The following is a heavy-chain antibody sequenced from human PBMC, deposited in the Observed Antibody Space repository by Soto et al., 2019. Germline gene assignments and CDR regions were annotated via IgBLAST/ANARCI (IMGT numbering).Heavy chain of an antibody. Sequence: EVQLLEYGGGLVQPGGSLRLSCAASGFTFSSYAMSWVRQAPGKGLEWVSAISGSGGSTYYADSVKGRFTISRDNSKNTLYLQMNSLRAEDTAVYYCAKDLRCSSTSYYPTRAFDIWGQGTMVTVSS. CDR1: GFTFSSYA. CDR3: AKDLRCSSTSYYPTRAFDI. J-gene: IGHJ3*02. D-gene: IGHD2-2*01. CDR2: ISGSGGST. V-gene: IGHV3-23*01.